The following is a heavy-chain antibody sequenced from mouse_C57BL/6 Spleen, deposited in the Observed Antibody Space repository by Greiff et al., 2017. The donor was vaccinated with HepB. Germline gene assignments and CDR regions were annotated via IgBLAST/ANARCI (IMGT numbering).Heavy chain of an antibody. CDR2: IHPSDSDT. Sequence: QVQLQQPGAELVKPGDSVKVSCKASGYTFTSYWMHWVKQRPGQGLEWIGRIHPSDSDTNSNQKFKGKATLTVDKSSSTAYMQLSSLTSEDSAVYYCAIEGGYKDYFDYWGQGTTLTVSS. V-gene: IGHV1-74*01. D-gene: IGHD1-3*01. J-gene: IGHJ2*01. CDR1: GYTFTSYW. CDR3: AIEGGYKDYFDY.